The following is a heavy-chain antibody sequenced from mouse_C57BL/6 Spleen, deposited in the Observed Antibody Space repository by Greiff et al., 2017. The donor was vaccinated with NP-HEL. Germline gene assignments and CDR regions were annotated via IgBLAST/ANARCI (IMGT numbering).Heavy chain of an antibody. J-gene: IGHJ3*01. CDR1: GYTFTSYW. CDR3: ARSEAWFAY. V-gene: IGHV1-61*01. CDR2: IYPSDSET. Sequence: QVQLQQPGAELVRPGSSVKLSCKASGYTFTSYWMDWVKQRPGQGLEWIGNIYPSDSETHYNQKFKDKATLTVDKSSSTAYMQLSSLTSEDSAVYSCARSEAWFAYWGQGALVTVSA.